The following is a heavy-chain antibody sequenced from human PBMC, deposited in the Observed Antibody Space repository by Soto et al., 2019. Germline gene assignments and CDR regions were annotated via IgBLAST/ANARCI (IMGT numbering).Heavy chain of an antibody. CDR2: INHSGST. Sequence: QVQLQQWGAGLLKPSETLSLTCAVYGGSFSGYYWSWIRQPPGKGLGWIGEINHSGSTNYNPSLKSGVTISVDTSKNQFSLTLSSVTAEYAAVYYCARGGVLGGEGGDYWGQGTLVTVSS. V-gene: IGHV4-34*01. D-gene: IGHD3-10*01. CDR1: GGSFSGYY. CDR3: ARGGVLGGEGGDY. J-gene: IGHJ4*02.